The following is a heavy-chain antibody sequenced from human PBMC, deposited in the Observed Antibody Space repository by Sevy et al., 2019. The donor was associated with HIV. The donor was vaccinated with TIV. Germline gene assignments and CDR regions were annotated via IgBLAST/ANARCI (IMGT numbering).Heavy chain of an antibody. J-gene: IGHJ4*02. CDR3: ARDEGDGYNNYFDY. CDR2: IYTTGRT. CDR1: GGSISSYS. Sequence: SETLSLTCTVSGGSISSYSWSWIRQPAGKGLEWIGRIYTTGRTNYNPSLKTRVTMSVDTSKNQFSLRLTSVTAADTGIYYCARDEGDGYNNYFDYWGQGNLVTVSS. D-gene: IGHD2-21*01. V-gene: IGHV4-4*07.